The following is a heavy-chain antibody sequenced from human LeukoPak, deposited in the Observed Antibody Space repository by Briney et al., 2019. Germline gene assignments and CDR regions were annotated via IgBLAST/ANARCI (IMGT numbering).Heavy chain of an antibody. D-gene: IGHD6-19*01. Sequence: GGSLRLSCAASGFTFSSYSMNWVRQAPGKGLEWVSSLSSGGGSTYYTDSVEGRFTVSRDNSGNTLYLQMNSLRPEDTAVYYCAKRDSSGWYVLDYWGQGTLVTVSS. V-gene: IGHV3-23*01. CDR2: LSSGGGST. J-gene: IGHJ4*02. CDR1: GFTFSSYS. CDR3: AKRDSSGWYVLDY.